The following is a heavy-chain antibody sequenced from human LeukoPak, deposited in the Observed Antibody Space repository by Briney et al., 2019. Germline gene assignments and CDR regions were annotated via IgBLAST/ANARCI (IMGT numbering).Heavy chain of an antibody. V-gene: IGHV1-2*02. Sequence: GASVKVSCKASGYTFTGYYMHWVRQAPGQGLEWMGWINPNSGGTNYAQKFQGRVTMTRDTSISTAYMELSRLRSDDTAVYYCARTYGDSSSSSVWRLHNWFDPWGQGTLVTVSS. CDR2: INPNSGGT. CDR3: ARTYGDSSSSSVWRLHNWFDP. D-gene: IGHD6-6*01. CDR1: GYTFTGYY. J-gene: IGHJ5*02.